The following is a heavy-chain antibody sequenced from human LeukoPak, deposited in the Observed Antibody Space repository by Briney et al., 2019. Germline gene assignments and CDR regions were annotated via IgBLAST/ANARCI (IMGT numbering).Heavy chain of an antibody. Sequence: PGGSLRLSCAASGFTFSSYAMHWVRQAPGKGLEWVAVISYDGSNKYYADSVKGRFTISRDNSKNTLHLQMNSLRAEDTAVYYCARGSLGTTTVDYWGQGTLVTVSS. D-gene: IGHD1-26*01. CDR1: GFTFSSYA. V-gene: IGHV3-30*04. J-gene: IGHJ4*02. CDR3: ARGSLGTTTVDY. CDR2: ISYDGSNK.